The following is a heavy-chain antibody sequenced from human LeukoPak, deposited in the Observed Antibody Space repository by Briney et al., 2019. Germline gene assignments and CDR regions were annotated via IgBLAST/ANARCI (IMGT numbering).Heavy chain of an antibody. CDR3: ARVSRGGSYLFDY. CDR2: INPNSGGT. J-gene: IGHJ4*02. Sequence: GASVKVSCKAPGYTFTGYYMHWVRQAPGQGLEWMGWINPNSGGTNYAQKFQGRVTMTRDTSISTAYMELSRLRSDDTAVYYCARVSRGGSYLFDYWGQGTLVTVSS. D-gene: IGHD3-10*01. CDR1: GYTFTGYY. V-gene: IGHV1-2*02.